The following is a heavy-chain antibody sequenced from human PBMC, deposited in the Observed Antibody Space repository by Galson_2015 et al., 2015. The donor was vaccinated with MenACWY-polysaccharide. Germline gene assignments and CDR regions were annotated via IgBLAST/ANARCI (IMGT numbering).Heavy chain of an antibody. CDR3: ARDPLDSSGYTRGSGFDL. CDR2: IKQDGSEK. Sequence: SLRLSCAASGFTFSSFWMSWVRQAPGKGLEWVAIIKQDGSEKYYVDSVKGRFSISRDNAKNSLYLQMNSLRSEDTAVYYCARDPLDSSGYTRGSGFDLWGRGTLVTVSS. J-gene: IGHJ2*01. V-gene: IGHV3-7*01. D-gene: IGHD3-22*01. CDR1: GFTFSSFW.